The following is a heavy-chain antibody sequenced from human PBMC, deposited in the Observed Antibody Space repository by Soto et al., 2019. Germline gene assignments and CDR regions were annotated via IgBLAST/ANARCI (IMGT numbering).Heavy chain of an antibody. CDR1: GYSISAYY. J-gene: IGHJ4*02. D-gene: IGHD3-10*01. V-gene: IGHV1-2*02. CDR3: GRDDYGIFPY. Sequence: ASVKVSCKASGYSISAYYIHWVRQAPGQGLEWMGWIDPKNGGTVSAQKFQGRLTMTRDTSISTVYMDLSGLTSDGTALYYCGRDDYGIFPYWGQGSLVTV. CDR2: IDPKNGGT.